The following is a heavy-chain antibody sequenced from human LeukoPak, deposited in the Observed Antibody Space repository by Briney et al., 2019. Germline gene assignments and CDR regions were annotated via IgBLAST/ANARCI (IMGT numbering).Heavy chain of an antibody. D-gene: IGHD3-10*01. CDR3: AKRSGSAGGHFDY. V-gene: IGHV3-23*01. Sequence: GRSLRLFCATSGFSFRKFAMMWVRQAPGKGLEWVSGISDSGDTTYYADSVEGRFTISRDNSKNALYLQMNSLRVEDTAQYYCAKRSGSAGGHFDYWGQGILVTVSS. CDR2: ISDSGDTT. J-gene: IGHJ4*02. CDR1: GFSFRKFA.